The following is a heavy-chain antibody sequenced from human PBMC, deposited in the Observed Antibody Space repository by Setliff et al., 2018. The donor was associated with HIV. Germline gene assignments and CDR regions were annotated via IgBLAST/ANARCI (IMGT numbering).Heavy chain of an antibody. J-gene: IGHJ4*02. CDR3: ARDRRDDYYLTAYFDS. CDR1: GYPISSGYY. V-gene: IGHV4-38-2*02. Sequence: KTSETLSLTCTVSGYPISSGYYWGWIRQPPGKGLEWIGSIYHSGTTYYNPSLKSRVTISVDTSKNQFSLKLTSVTATDTAVYYCARDRRDDYYLTAYFDSLGQGTLVTVSS. D-gene: IGHD1-26*01. CDR2: IYHSGTT.